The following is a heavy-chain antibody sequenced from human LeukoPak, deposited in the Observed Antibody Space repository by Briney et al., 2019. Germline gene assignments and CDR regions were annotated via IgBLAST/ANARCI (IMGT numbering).Heavy chain of an antibody. Sequence: GGSLRLSCAASGFTFSSYAMSWVRQAPGKGLEWVSAISGSGGSTYYADSAKGRFTISRDNSENTLYLQMNSLRAEDTAVYYCAKGPKEWLDAFDIWGQGTMVTVSS. CDR3: AKGPKEWLDAFDI. CDR1: GFTFSSYA. D-gene: IGHD3-3*01. V-gene: IGHV3-23*01. CDR2: ISGSGGST. J-gene: IGHJ3*02.